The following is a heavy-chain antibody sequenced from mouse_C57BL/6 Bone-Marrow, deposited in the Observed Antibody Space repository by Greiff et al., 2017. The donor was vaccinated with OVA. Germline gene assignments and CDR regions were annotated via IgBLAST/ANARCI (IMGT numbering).Heavy chain of an antibody. CDR3: ARTTVVATAPMDY. V-gene: IGHV1-55*01. Sequence: VQLQQPGAELVKPGASVKMSCKASGYTFTSYWITWVKQRPGQGLEWIGDIYPGSGSTNYNEKFKSKATLTVDTSSSTAYMPLSSLTSEDSAVYDCARTTVVATAPMDYWGQGTSVTVSS. D-gene: IGHD1-1*01. J-gene: IGHJ4*01. CDR1: GYTFTSYW. CDR2: IYPGSGST.